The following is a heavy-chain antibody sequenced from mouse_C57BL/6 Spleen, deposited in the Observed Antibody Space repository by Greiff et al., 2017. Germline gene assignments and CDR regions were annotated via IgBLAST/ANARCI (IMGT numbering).Heavy chain of an antibody. CDR2: IDPSDSYT. Sequence: QVQLQQPGAELVMPGASVKLSCKASGYTFTSYWMHWVKQRPGQGLEWIGEIDPSDSYTNYNQKFKGQSTLTVDKSSSTAYMQLSSLTSEDSAVYYCARRGWSPFDYWGQGTTLTVSS. CDR1: GYTFTSYW. CDR3: ARRGWSPFDY. D-gene: IGHD1-1*02. V-gene: IGHV1-69*01. J-gene: IGHJ2*01.